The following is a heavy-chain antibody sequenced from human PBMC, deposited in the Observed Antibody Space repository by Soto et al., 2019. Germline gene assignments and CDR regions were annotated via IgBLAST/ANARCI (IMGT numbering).Heavy chain of an antibody. J-gene: IGHJ4*02. V-gene: IGHV1-69*01. CDR3: ARLGHPGH. CDR2: VIPILGTA. CDR1: GGSLRNSV. Sequence: QAQLVQSGAEVKKPGSSVKVSCTASGGSLRNSVISWVRQAPAQRLEWMGGVIPILGTANYAQKFQGRVTMTADEATSTAYMDLSSLSPDDTAVYYCARLGHPGHWGPGTLVIVSS.